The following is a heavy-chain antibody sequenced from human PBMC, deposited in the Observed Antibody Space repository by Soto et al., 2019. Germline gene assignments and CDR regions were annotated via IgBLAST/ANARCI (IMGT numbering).Heavy chain of an antibody. V-gene: IGHV4-59*08. Sequence: SETLSLTCTVSGGSISSYYWSWIRQPPGKGLEWIGYIYYSGSTNYNPSLKSRVTISVDTSKNQFSLKLSSVTAADTAVYYCARRPYCSSTSCPDAFDIWGQGTIVTVSS. CDR2: IYYSGST. D-gene: IGHD2-2*01. CDR1: GGSISSYY. CDR3: ARRPYCSSTSCPDAFDI. J-gene: IGHJ3*02.